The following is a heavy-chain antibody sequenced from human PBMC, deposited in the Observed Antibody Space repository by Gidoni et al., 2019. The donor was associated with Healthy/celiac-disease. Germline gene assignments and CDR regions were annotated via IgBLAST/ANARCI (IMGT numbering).Heavy chain of an antibody. V-gene: IGHV4-59*01. D-gene: IGHD3-16*01. CDR3: AREGPRGEPDAFDI. J-gene: IGHJ3*02. CDR2: IYYSGST. Sequence: QVQLQESGPGLVKPSETLSLTCTVSGGSISSYYWSWIRQPPGKGLEWLGYIYYSGSTNYNPSLKSRVTISVDTSKNQFSLKLSSVTAADTAVYYCAREGPRGEPDAFDIWGQGTMVTVSS. CDR1: GGSISSYY.